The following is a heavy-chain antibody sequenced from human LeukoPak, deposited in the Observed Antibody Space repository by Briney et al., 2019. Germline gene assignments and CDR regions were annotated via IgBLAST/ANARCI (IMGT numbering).Heavy chain of an antibody. CDR2: INNDGSIT. V-gene: IGHV3-74*01. D-gene: IGHD3-9*01. CDR1: GLPFDNIW. Sequence: GRTLRLSCAASGLPFDNIWMHCVPQAPGKGLVWVSLINNDGSITKYAESVKRRFTFSRHDPKNTLYLQMNTLRVEDTAVYYCAKWGGYDILTGYYDSDYWGHGTLVTVSS. CDR3: AKWGGYDILTGYYDSDY. J-gene: IGHJ4*01.